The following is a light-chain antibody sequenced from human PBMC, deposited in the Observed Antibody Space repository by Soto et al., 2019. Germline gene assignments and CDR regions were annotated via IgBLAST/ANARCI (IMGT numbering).Light chain of an antibody. Sequence: AIQMTQSPSSLSASVGDRVTITCRASQAIGNDLGWYQQKPGKAPKVLIYDVSTLQTGVPSRFSGSGSGTDFTLTISSLQPEDFATYYCLQDYRGWTFGQGTKVEIK. CDR1: QAIGND. CDR2: DVS. J-gene: IGKJ1*01. CDR3: LQDYRGWT. V-gene: IGKV1-6*01.